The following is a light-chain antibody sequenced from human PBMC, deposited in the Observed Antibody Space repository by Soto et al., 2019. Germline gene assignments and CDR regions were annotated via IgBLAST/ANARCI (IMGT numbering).Light chain of an antibody. CDR2: GNT. J-gene: IGLJ2*01. CDR1: NSNIGANYD. V-gene: IGLV1-40*01. CDR3: QSYDSSLTAYVV. Sequence: QSALTQPPSVSGAPGQRVTISCTGSNSNIGANYDVHWYQQLPGTAPKLLIYGNTNRPSGVPDRFSGSKSGTSASLAITGLQAEDEADYYCQSYDSSLTAYVVFGGGTQLTVL.